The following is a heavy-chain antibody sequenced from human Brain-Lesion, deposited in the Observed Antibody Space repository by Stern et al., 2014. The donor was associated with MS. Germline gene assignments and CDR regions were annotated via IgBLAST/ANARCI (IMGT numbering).Heavy chain of an antibody. D-gene: IGHD3-10*01. CDR1: GGSISSSSYY. V-gene: IGHV4-39*02. CDR2: IYYRGST. Sequence: QVQLQESGPGLVKPSETLSLTCTVSGGSISSSSYYWGWIRQPPGKGLEWIGSIYYRGSTYYNPSLKSRVTISMDTSKNHFSLRLTSVTAADTAVYFCAKLWLGELPESPFDYWGQGTLVTVSS. CDR3: AKLWLGELPESPFDY. J-gene: IGHJ4*02.